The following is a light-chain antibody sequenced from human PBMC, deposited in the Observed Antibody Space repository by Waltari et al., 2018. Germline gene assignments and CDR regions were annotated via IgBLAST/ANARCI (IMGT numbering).Light chain of an antibody. CDR1: QSVSSY. Sequence: EIVLTQSPATLSLSPGDRATPSCRASQSVSSYLAWYQQKPGQAPRLLIYDASNRATGIPARFSGSGSGTDFTLTISSLEPEDFAVYYCQQRSNWSWTFGQGTKVEIK. V-gene: IGKV3-11*01. CDR3: QQRSNWSWT. J-gene: IGKJ1*01. CDR2: DAS.